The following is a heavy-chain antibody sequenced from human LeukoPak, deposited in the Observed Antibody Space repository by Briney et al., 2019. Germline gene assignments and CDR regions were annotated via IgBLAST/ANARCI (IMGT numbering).Heavy chain of an antibody. CDR1: GFTVSSNY. D-gene: IGHD4-17*01. CDR3: AKDLYGAGYMDV. CDR2: IYSGGST. Sequence: GGSLRLSCAASGFTVSSNYMSWVRQAPGKGLEWVSVIYSGGSTYYADSVKGRFTISRDNSKNTLYLQMNSLRPEDTAVYYCAKDLYGAGYMDVWGKGTTVTVSS. V-gene: IGHV3-66*01. J-gene: IGHJ6*03.